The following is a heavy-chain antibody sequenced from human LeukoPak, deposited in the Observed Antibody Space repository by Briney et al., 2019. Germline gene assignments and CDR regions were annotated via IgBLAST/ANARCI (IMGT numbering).Heavy chain of an antibody. Sequence: GSLRLSCAASQFTFRRYWMAWIRLAPGKGLEWVANIHPDGNGEYYVDSVKGRFTISRDNAKNSLFLQMSSLRTEDTAVYYCARGRRVAMADDAFDIWGQGTMVTVSS. D-gene: IGHD6-19*01. CDR1: QFTFRRYW. CDR3: ARGRRVAMADDAFDI. J-gene: IGHJ3*02. CDR2: IHPDGNGE. V-gene: IGHV3-7*01.